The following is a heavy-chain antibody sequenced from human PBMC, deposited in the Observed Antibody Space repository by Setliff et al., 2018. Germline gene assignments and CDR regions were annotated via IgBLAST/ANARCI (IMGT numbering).Heavy chain of an antibody. Sequence: GASVKVSCKASGYTFTSYAMHWVRQAPGQRLEWMGWINAGNGNTKYSQKFQGRVTITRDTSASTAYMELSSLRSEDTAVYYCASCSGRAPCLLPTIWGQGTLVTSPQ. CDR3: ASCSGRAPCLLPTI. V-gene: IGHV1-3*01. CDR2: INAGNGNT. D-gene: IGHD1-26*01. CDR1: GYTFTSYA. J-gene: IGHJ4*02.